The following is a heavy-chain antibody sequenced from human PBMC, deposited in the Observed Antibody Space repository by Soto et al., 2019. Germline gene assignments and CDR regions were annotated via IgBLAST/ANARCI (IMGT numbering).Heavy chain of an antibody. V-gene: IGHV3-23*01. CDR2: ISGSGGST. D-gene: IGHD2-2*01. CDR1: GFTFSSYA. CDR3: AKTMEDIVVVPAAMDY. J-gene: IGHJ4*02. Sequence: GGSLRLSCAASGFTFSSYAMSWVRQAPGKGLEWVSAISGSGGSTYYADSVKGRFTISRDNSKNTLYLQMNSLRAEDTAVYYCAKTMEDIVVVPAAMDYWGQGTLVTVS.